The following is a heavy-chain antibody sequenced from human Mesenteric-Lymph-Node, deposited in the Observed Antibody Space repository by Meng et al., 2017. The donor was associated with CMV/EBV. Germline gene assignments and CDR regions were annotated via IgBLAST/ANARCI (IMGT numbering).Heavy chain of an antibody. D-gene: IGHD5-18*01. V-gene: IGHV3-48*03. J-gene: IGHJ4*02. CDR3: ARSGYSTAFGY. CDR1: GFPFSRYE. CDR2: ISSGAAII. Sequence: GGSLRLSCAASGFPFSRYEMNWVRQAPGKGLEWVAYISSGAAIINYADSVKGRFTISRDNSENSLYLQMNSLRTEDTAIYYCARSGYSTAFGYWGQGTLVTVSS.